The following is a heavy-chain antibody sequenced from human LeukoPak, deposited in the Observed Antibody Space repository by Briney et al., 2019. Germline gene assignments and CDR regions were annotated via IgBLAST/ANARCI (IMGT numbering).Heavy chain of an antibody. J-gene: IGHJ4*02. CDR1: GFTFSTYA. CDR2: ISGSGGST. CDR3: AKENHYGDYY. V-gene: IGHV3-23*01. Sequence: GGSLRLSCAASGFTFSTYAMSWVRQSPGKGLEWVSTISGSGGSTYYADSVKGRFTISRDNSKNTLYLQMNSLRAEDTAVYYCAKENHYGDYYWGQGTLVTVSS. D-gene: IGHD4-17*01.